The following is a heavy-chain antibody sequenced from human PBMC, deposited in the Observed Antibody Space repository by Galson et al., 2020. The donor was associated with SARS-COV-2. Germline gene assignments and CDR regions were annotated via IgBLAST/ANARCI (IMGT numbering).Heavy chain of an antibody. Sequence: ASETLSLTCNVSGGSISSTIHYWGWNRQPTGRGLEWNGYIIYGGNTYYTPPLRDRVAISVDASKNQLSLQLCSVTAAGTAVYYCARSTAYSSSWNFHYCGMDVWGQGTTVTVSS. D-gene: IGHD6-13*01. V-gene: IGHV4-39*07. CDR3: ARSTAYSSSWNFHYCGMDV. J-gene: IGHJ6*02. CDR1: GGSISSTIHY. CDR2: IIYGGNT.